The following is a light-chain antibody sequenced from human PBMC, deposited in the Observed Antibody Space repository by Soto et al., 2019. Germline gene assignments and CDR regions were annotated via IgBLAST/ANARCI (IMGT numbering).Light chain of an antibody. V-gene: IGLV2-14*01. Sequence: QSALTQPASVSGSPGQSITISCTGTNSDVGAYNYVSWYQHHPGKAPKLIIYEVSNRPSGVSNRFSGSKSGNTASLTISRLQADDEADYYCSSYTTSGTLVFGGETKLT. CDR3: SSYTTSGTLV. CDR2: EVS. J-gene: IGLJ2*01. CDR1: NSDVGAYNY.